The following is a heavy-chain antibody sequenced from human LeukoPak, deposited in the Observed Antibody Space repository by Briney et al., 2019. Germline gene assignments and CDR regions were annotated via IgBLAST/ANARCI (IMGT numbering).Heavy chain of an antibody. D-gene: IGHD1-26*01. CDR1: GVSFSSYS. Sequence: SGTLRLTCTASGVSFSSYSLSWVRQAPGKGLEWIGYVRCSGGTTYNPSLKSGVITLVDASNNQFFLQQISVTAADAAAYYCAGDRGGNSPLWLGPWGQGALVTVA. J-gene: IGHJ5*02. CDR3: AGDRGGNSPLWLGP. V-gene: IGHV4-59*01. CDR2: VRCSGGT.